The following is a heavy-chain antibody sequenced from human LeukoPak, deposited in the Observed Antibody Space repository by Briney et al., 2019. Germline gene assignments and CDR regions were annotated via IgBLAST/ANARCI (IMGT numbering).Heavy chain of an antibody. CDR3: ARSPRYYYDSSGLGVNWFGP. D-gene: IGHD3-22*01. CDR2: INPNSGGT. V-gene: IGHV1-2*02. J-gene: IGHJ5*02. CDR1: GYTFTSYY. Sequence: GASVKASCKASGYTFTSYYMHWVRQAPGQGLEWMGWINPNSGGTNYAQKFQGRVTMTGDTSISTAYMELSRLRSDDTAVYYCARSPRYYYDSSGLGVNWFGPWGQGTLVTVSS.